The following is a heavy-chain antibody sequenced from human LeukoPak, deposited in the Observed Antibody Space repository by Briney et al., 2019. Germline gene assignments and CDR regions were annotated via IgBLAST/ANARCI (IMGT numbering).Heavy chain of an antibody. Sequence: KISETLPLTCAVSGYSISSGYYWGWIRPPPGKGLEWIGSIYHSGSTYYNPSLQSRVTISVDTSKNQFSLKLSSVTAADTAVYYCARAAPARGSYYATCFDYWGQGTLVTVSS. D-gene: IGHD1-26*01. CDR3: ARAAPARGSYYATCFDY. CDR2: IYHSGST. J-gene: IGHJ4*02. CDR1: GYSISSGYY. V-gene: IGHV4-38-2*01.